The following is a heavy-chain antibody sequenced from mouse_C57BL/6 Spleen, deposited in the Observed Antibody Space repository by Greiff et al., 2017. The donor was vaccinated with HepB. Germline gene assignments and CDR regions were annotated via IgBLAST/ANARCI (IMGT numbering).Heavy chain of an antibody. CDR3: ARPWLPYYYAMDY. Sequence: EVKLVESGGGLVKPGGSLKLSCAASGFTFSDYGMHWVRQAPEKGLEWVAYISSGSSTIYYADTVKGRFTISRDNAKNTLFLQMTSLRSEDTAMYYCARPWLPYYYAMDYWGQGTSVTVSS. J-gene: IGHJ4*01. CDR1: GFTFSDYG. CDR2: ISSGSSTI. D-gene: IGHD2-2*01. V-gene: IGHV5-17*01.